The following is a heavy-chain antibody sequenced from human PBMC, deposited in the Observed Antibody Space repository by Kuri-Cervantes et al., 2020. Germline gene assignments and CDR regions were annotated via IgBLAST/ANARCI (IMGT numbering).Heavy chain of an antibody. CDR2: INHSGST. CDR1: GGSFSGYD. V-gene: IGHV4-34*01. J-gene: IGHJ4*02. D-gene: IGHD6-19*01. Sequence: SETLSLTCAVYGGSFSGYDWSWIRQPPGKGLEWIGEINHSGSTNYNPSLKSRVTISVDTSKNQFSLKLSSVTAADTAVYYCARSPGSGWSNWGQGTLVTVSS. CDR3: ARSPGSGWSN.